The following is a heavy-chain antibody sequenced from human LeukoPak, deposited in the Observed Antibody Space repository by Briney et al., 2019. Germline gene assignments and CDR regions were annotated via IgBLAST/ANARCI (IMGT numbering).Heavy chain of an antibody. CDR3: ARRTPFYCDSSGNYYFDY. V-gene: IGHV4-38-2*01. CDR1: GYSISSGYY. D-gene: IGHD3-22*01. J-gene: IGHJ4*02. Sequence: SETLSLSCAVSGYSISSGYYWGWIRQPPGKGLEWIGSIYHSGSTYYNPSLKSRVTISVDTSKNQFSLKLSSVTAADTAVYYCARRTPFYCDSSGNYYFDYWGQGTLVTVSS. CDR2: IYHSGST.